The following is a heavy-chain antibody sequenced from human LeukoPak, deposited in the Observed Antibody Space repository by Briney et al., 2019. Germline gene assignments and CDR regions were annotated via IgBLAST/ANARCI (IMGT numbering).Heavy chain of an antibody. J-gene: IGHJ4*02. CDR2: IYQDGTEK. Sequence: PGGSLRLSCAASGFTFNSYWMSSVRQAPGKGLEWVANIYQDGTEKYYADSVKGRFTISRDNAKSSLYLQMNSLRAEDTAVYYCGNYQGGYDRWGQGNMVTVSS. CDR3: GNYQGGYDR. V-gene: IGHV3-7*03. CDR1: GFTFNSYW. D-gene: IGHD5-12*01.